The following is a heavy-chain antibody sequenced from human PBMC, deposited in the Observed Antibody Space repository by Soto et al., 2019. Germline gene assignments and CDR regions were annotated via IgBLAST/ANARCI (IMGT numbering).Heavy chain of an antibody. J-gene: IGHJ4*02. Sequence: PGGSLRLSCTACEFTFGDYAMSWVGQAPGKGLEWVGFIRSKAYGGTTEYAASVKGRFTISRDDSKSIAYLQMNSLKTEDTAVYYCLLSAAGTTYWGQGTLVTVSS. CDR3: LLSAAGTTY. CDR1: EFTFGDYA. CDR2: IRSKAYGGTT. V-gene: IGHV3-49*04. D-gene: IGHD6-13*01.